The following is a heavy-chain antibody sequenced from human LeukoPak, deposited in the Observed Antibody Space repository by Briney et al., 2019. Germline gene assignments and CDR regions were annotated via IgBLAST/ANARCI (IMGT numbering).Heavy chain of an antibody. CDR1: GFTFSTYS. J-gene: IGHJ4*02. Sequence: GESLRLSCAASGFTFSTYSLSWLRQAPGKGLEWVAKINKDGSEKGYVDSVKGRFIISRDNAKGSLYLQLNSLRAEDTAVYYCARGFQRGDSPVWGQGTLVTVSS. V-gene: IGHV3-7*01. CDR3: ARGFQRGDSPV. D-gene: IGHD2-21*02. CDR2: INKDGSEK.